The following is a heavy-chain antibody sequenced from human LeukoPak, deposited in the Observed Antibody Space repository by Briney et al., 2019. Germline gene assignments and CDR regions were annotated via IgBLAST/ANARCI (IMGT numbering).Heavy chain of an antibody. CDR2: IKPSGSIT. Sequence: ASVKVPCKASGNSFNHYYMHWVRQAPGQGLEWMGIIKPSGSITRFAQKFQGRVTMTRDTSTSTVYMELSSLRSEDTAVYYCACGVDYDSSAFISPFDYWGQGTLITVSS. D-gene: IGHD3-22*01. CDR3: ACGVDYDSSAFISPFDY. V-gene: IGHV1-46*02. CDR1: GNSFNHYY. J-gene: IGHJ4*02.